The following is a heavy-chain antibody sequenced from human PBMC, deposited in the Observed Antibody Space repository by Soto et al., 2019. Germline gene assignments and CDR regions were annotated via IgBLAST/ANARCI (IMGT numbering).Heavy chain of an antibody. CDR3: ARGGDIVLVPTDISWFDP. J-gene: IGHJ5*02. V-gene: IGHV1-69*12. Sequence: QVQLVQSGAEVKKPGSSVKVSCKASGGTFSNYAISWVRQAPGQGLEWMGGIIPMFGSANYAQKFQGRVTITADESTITAYMELSSLRSEDTAVYYCARGGDIVLVPTDISWFDPWGQGTLVTVSS. CDR2: IIPMFGSA. D-gene: IGHD2-2*01. CDR1: GGTFSNYA.